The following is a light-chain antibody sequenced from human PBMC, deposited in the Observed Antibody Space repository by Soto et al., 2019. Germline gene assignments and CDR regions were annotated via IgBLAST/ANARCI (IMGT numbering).Light chain of an antibody. CDR3: QQYNVYPWT. J-gene: IGKJ1*01. Sequence: DIQMTQSPSTLSASVGDRVTITCRASQSIGSWLAWDQQKPGKAPKLLIYRASSLESEVPSRFSGSESGTEFTLIINSLQPDDFATYYCQQYNVYPWTFGQGTKVEIK. CDR2: RAS. CDR1: QSIGSW. V-gene: IGKV1-5*03.